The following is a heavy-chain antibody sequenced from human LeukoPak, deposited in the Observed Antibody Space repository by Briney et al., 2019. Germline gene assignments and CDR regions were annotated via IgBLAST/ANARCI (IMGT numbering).Heavy chain of an antibody. Sequence: GGSLRLSCPASGFTFSSYAMSWVRQAPGKGLEWVSAISGSGGSTYYADSVKGRFTISRDNSKNTLYLQMNSLRAEDTAVYYCAKEKNSIAAAPLYWFDPWGQGTLVTVSS. D-gene: IGHD6-13*01. J-gene: IGHJ5*02. CDR2: ISGSGGST. CDR1: GFTFSSYA. CDR3: AKEKNSIAAAPLYWFDP. V-gene: IGHV3-23*01.